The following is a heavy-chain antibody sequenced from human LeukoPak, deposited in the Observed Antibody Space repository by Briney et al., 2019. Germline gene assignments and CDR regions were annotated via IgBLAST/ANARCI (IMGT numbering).Heavy chain of an antibody. J-gene: IGHJ4*02. V-gene: IGHV1-69*01. CDR1: GDTFSSYA. D-gene: IGHD5-12*01. Sequence: SVKVSCKASGDTFSSYAINWVRQAPGQRLEWMGRIIPIFGTTNYPQTFQGKVTITPDESTSTAYMELSSLRYQDQAVYYCARGGGDYWGEGTLVSVFS. CDR3: ARGGGDY. CDR2: IIPIFGTT.